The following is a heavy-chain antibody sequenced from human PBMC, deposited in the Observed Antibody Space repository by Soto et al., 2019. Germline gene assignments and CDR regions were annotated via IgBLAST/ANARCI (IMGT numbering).Heavy chain of an antibody. Sequence: QVTLKESGPVLVKPTETLTLTCTVSGFSLSNARMGVSWIRQPPGKALEWLAHIFSNDEKSYSTSLKSRLTNSKDTSKSQVVLTMTNMDPVDTATYYCARIDVDTAMRFVPYEMRRRHFDPWGQGTLVTVSS. CDR3: ARIDVDTAMRFVPYEMRRRHFDP. CDR1: GFSLSNARMG. J-gene: IGHJ5*02. CDR2: IFSNDEK. D-gene: IGHD5-18*01. V-gene: IGHV2-26*01.